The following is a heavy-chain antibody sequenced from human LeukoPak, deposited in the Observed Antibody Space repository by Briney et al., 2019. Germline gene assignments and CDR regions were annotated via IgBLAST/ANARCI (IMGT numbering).Heavy chain of an antibody. Sequence: SETLSLTCTVSGGSIGTYYWNWIRQPPGKGLEWIGYIYHSGSTNYNPSLQSRVTISVDTSKNQFSLNLNSVTAADTAVYYCARGGAARLHFQNWGQGTLVTVSS. CDR1: GGSIGTYY. J-gene: IGHJ1*01. CDR2: IYHSGST. D-gene: IGHD6-6*01. V-gene: IGHV4-59*01. CDR3: ARGGAARLHFQN.